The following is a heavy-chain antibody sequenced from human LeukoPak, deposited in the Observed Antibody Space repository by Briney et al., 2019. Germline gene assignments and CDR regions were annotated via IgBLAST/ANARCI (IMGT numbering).Heavy chain of an antibody. J-gene: IGHJ4*02. CDR1: GFTVSSNY. D-gene: IGHD3-3*01. CDR3: AKVATIFGVVIIASGYYFDY. V-gene: IGHV3-53*01. Sequence: PGGSLRLSCAASGFTVSSNYMSWVRQAPGKGLEWVSVIYSGGSTYYADSVKGRFTISRDNSKNTLYLQMNSLRAEDTAVYYCAKVATIFGVVIIASGYYFDYWGQGTLVTVSS. CDR2: IYSGGST.